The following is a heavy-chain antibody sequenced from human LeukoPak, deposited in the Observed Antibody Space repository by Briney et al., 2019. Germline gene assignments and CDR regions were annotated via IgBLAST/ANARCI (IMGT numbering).Heavy chain of an antibody. Sequence: GGSLRLSCAASGFTFSDYYMSWIRQAPGKGLEWVSYISSSGNSIYYADSVKGRFTISRDNSKNTLYLQMNSLRAEDTAIYYCAKDMGRWELVPGYWGQGTLVTVSS. J-gene: IGHJ4*02. V-gene: IGHV3-11*04. D-gene: IGHD1-26*01. CDR3: AKDMGRWELVPGY. CDR1: GFTFSDYY. CDR2: ISSSGNSI.